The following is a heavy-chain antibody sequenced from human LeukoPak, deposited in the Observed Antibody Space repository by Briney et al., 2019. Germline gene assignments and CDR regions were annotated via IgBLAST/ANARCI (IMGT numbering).Heavy chain of an antibody. CDR1: GYTFTGYY. Sequence: GASVKVSCKASGYTFTGYYMHWVRQAPGQGLEWMGWVNPNSGDTNYAQKFQGRVTMTRDTSISTVYMELIRLTSDDTAIYYCATDPKGGWSRGWFDPWGQGTLVTVSS. CDR3: ATDPKGGWSRGWFDP. V-gene: IGHV1-2*02. D-gene: IGHD6-19*01. J-gene: IGHJ5*02. CDR2: VNPNSGDT.